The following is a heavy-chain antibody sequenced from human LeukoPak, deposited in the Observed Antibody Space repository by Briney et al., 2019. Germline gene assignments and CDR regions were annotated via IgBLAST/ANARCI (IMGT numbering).Heavy chain of an antibody. CDR3: ARDLTRYYDSRGYYL. Sequence: GGSLRLSCAASGFTVSSNYMSWVRQAPGKGLEWVSVIYSGGSTYYADSVKGRFTISRDNSKNTLYLQMNSLRAEDTAVYYCARDLTRYYDSRGYYLWGQGTLVTVSS. J-gene: IGHJ4*02. D-gene: IGHD3-22*01. CDR2: IYSGGST. CDR1: GFTVSSNY. V-gene: IGHV3-53*01.